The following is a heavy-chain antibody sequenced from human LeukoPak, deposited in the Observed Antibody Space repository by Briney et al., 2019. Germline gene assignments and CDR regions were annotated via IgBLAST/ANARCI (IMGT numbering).Heavy chain of an antibody. CDR1: VFTFSSYS. J-gene: IGHJ4*02. Sequence: GGSLRLSCEVSVFTFSSYSMNWVRRAPGKGLEWVSSISSSSSYIYYADSVKGRFTISRDNAKSSLYLQMNSLRAEDTAVYYCARVGGQLGQPFDYWGQGTLVTVSS. CDR2: ISSSSSYI. V-gene: IGHV3-21*01. D-gene: IGHD6-6*01. CDR3: ARVGGQLGQPFDY.